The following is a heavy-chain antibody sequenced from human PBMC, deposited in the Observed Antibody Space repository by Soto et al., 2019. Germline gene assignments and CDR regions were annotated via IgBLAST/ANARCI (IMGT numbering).Heavy chain of an antibody. CDR2: IYPGDSDT. V-gene: IGHV5-51*01. Sequence: GESLKISCKGSGYSFTSYWIGSVRQMPGKGLEWMGIIYPGDSDTRYSPSFQGQVTISADKSISTAYLQWSSLKASDTAMYYCARHMGANYYYYGMDVWGQGTTVTVSS. CDR3: ARHMGANYYYYGMDV. D-gene: IGHD1-26*01. CDR1: GYSFTSYW. J-gene: IGHJ6*02.